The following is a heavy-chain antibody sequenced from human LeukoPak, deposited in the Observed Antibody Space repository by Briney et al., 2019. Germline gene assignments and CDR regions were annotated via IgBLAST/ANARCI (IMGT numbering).Heavy chain of an antibody. CDR2: ISSSSSYI. Sequence: PGGSLRLSCAASGFTFSSYGMSWVRQAPGKGLEWVSSISSSSSYIYYADSVKGRFTISRDNAKNSLYLQMNSLRAEDTAVYYCARGLQIVVVITTDEQDAFDIRGQGTMVTVSS. CDR3: ARGLQIVVVITTDEQDAFDI. V-gene: IGHV3-21*01. D-gene: IGHD3-22*01. CDR1: GFTFSSYG. J-gene: IGHJ3*02.